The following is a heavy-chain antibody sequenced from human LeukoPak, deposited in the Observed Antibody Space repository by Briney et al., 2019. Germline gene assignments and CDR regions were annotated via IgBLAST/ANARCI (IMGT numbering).Heavy chain of an antibody. CDR2: ISYDGTNK. V-gene: IGHV3-30-3*01. J-gene: IGHJ3*02. D-gene: IGHD2-8*02. CDR1: GFTFRNYA. CDR3: ARSRGSPNTGEDAFDI. Sequence: GGSLRLSCAASGFTFRNYAVQWVRQAPGKGLQWLAVISYDGTNKYYADSVKGRFTISRDNSENTLSLHMNSLRAEDTALYYCARSRGSPNTGEDAFDIWGQGTMVTVSS.